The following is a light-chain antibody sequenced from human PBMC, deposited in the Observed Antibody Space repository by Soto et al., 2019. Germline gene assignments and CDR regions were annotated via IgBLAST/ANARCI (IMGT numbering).Light chain of an antibody. CDR3: QQYHNWPPQYT. J-gene: IGKJ2*01. Sequence: EIVMTQSPASLSVSPGDGATLSCRASQTIASNFAWYQQKPGQGPRLLIHGASTRAAGVPARFSGSGSGTDFALTISGLQSEDFAVYYCQQYHNWPPQYTFGQGTKLQIK. V-gene: IGKV3-15*01. CDR2: GAS. CDR1: QTIASN.